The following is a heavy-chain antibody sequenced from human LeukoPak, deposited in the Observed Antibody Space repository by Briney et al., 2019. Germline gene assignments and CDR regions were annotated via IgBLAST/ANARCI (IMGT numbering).Heavy chain of an antibody. J-gene: IGHJ4*02. D-gene: IGHD1-26*01. V-gene: IGHV3-48*02. CDR2: ITSSSTNI. CDR1: GFTFSSYS. CDR3: ATSGNYYLKY. Sequence: GGSLRLSCTASGFTFSSYSMNWVRQAPGKGLEWVSHITSSSTNIYYADSVKGRFTISRDNAKNALSLQMNSLRDEDTAVYYCATSGNYYLKYWGQGTLVTVSS.